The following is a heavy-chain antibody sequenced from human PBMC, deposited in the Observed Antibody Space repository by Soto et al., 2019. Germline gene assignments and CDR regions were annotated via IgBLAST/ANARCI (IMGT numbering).Heavy chain of an antibody. CDR2: ISYDGINK. V-gene: IGHV3-30-3*01. CDR3: ALLRGWGIVGAVGLDY. Sequence: QVQLVESGGGVVQPGRSLRLSCAASGFTFSSYAMLWVRQAPGKGLEWVAVISYDGINKYYADSVKGRLTNSRDNSKNTLHLQLNSLRAEDTAVYYCALLRGWGIVGAVGLDYWGQGALVTVSS. D-gene: IGHD1-26*01. J-gene: IGHJ4*02. CDR1: GFTFSSYA.